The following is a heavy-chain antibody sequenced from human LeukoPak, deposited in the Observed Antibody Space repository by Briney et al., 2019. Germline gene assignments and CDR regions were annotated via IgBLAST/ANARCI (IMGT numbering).Heavy chain of an antibody. CDR1: GFTFSSYA. CDR3: AKKVTMIVVGKHYFDY. J-gene: IGHJ4*02. V-gene: IGHV3-23*01. CDR2: ISGSGGST. D-gene: IGHD3-22*01. Sequence: GGSVRLSCAASGFTFSSYAMSWVGQAPGKGLEWVSAISGSGGSTYYADSVKGRFTISRDNSKNTLYLQMNSLRAEDTAVYYCAKKVTMIVVGKHYFDYWGQGTLVTVSS.